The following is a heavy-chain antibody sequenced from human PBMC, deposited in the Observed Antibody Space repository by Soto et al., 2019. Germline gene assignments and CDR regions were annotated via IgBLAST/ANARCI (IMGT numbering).Heavy chain of an antibody. Sequence: QVQLVQSGAEVKKPGASVKVSCKASGYSFTRYYINWVRQAPGQGLEWMGWISAYNGNTHYEEKLQGRXXLXTXXSTSTAYMELRSLRSDDTAVYFCARGGQWDFLSDYWGQGTLVTVSS. CDR3: ARGGQWDFLSDY. J-gene: IGHJ4*02. D-gene: IGHD1-26*01. CDR1: GYSFTRYY. V-gene: IGHV1-18*01. CDR2: ISAYNGNT.